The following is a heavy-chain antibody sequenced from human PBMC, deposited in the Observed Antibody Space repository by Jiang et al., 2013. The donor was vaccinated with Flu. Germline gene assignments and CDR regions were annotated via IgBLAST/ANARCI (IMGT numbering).Heavy chain of an antibody. Sequence: RLSCAASGFTFSSYAMHWVRQAPGKGLEWVAVISYDGSNKYYADSVKGRFTISRDNSKNTLYLQMNSLRAEDTAVYYCARESATDYYGSGSLDYWGQGTLVTVSS. J-gene: IGHJ4*02. V-gene: IGHV3-30-3*01. CDR3: ARESATDYYGSGSLDY. D-gene: IGHD3-10*01. CDR2: ISYDGSNK. CDR1: GFTFSSYA.